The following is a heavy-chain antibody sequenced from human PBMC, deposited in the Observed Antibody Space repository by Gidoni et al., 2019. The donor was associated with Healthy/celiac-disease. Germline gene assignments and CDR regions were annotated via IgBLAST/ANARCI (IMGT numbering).Heavy chain of an antibody. CDR1: GGAISSYY. CDR3: ARGGFLEWFPLDY. D-gene: IGHD3-3*01. Sequence: QVQLQESGPGLVKPSETLSLTCTVSGGAISSYYWSWIRQPPGKGLEWIGYIYYSGSTNYNPPLKSRVTISVDTSKNQFSLKLSSVTAADTAVYYCARGGFLEWFPLDYWGQGTLVTVSS. CDR2: IYYSGST. V-gene: IGHV4-59*01. J-gene: IGHJ4*02.